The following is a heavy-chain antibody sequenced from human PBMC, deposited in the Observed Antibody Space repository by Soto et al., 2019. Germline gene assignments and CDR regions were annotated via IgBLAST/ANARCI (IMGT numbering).Heavy chain of an antibody. CDR2: IYHSGST. V-gene: IGHV4-34*01. CDR1: GGSFSGYY. D-gene: IGHD3-10*01. J-gene: IGHJ5*02. Sequence: QVQLQQWGAGLLKPSDTLSLTCAVYGGSFSGYYWTWIRQPPGKGLEWIGEIYHSGSTNYNPSLKRRVTISVDTSKIQFSLKLTSVTAADTAVYYCAKGGGSLWSWGQGTLVTVSS. CDR3: AKGGGSLWS.